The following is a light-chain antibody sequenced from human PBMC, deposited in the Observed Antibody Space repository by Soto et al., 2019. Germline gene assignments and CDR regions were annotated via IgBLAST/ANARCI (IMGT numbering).Light chain of an antibody. CDR2: GAS. J-gene: IGKJ1*01. V-gene: IGKV3-20*01. CDR3: QHYGSSSWT. CDR1: QSISSSY. Sequence: EIVLTQSPGTLSLSPGKRATLSCRASQSISSSYLAWYQQRPGQAPRLLIYGASSRAAGIPDRFRGSGSGTEFTLTISRLEPEEFAVYYCQHYGSSSWTFGQGTKVEIK.